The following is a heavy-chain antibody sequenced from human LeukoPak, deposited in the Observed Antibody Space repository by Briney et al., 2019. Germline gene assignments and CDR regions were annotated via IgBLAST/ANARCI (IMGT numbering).Heavy chain of an antibody. CDR3: AKDRAYSSNMGNYFDY. CDR2: IIQDGTEK. V-gene: IGHV3-7*01. CDR1: GFTFSGYW. D-gene: IGHD6-13*01. J-gene: IGHJ4*02. Sequence: GGSLRLSCAASGFTFSGYWMSWVRQAPGKGLEWVASIIQDGTEKYYVDSVKGRFTISRDNAKNSLYLQMNRLRFDDTAIYYCAKDRAYSSNMGNYFDYWGQGILVTVSS.